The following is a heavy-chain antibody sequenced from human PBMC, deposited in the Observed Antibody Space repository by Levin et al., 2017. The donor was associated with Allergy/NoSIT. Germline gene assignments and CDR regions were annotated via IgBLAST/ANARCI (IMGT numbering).Heavy chain of an antibody. CDR1: GGSIRSYY. CDR3: TRRPYYYDTLGFDP. V-gene: IGHV4-59*01. J-gene: IGHJ5*02. Sequence: SETLSLTCTVSGGSIRSYYWSWVRQPPGKGLEWIGYIYHSGSSNYNPSLESRVTMSVDTSKNQFSLKLTSVTAADTAVYYCTRRPYYYDTLGFDPWGQGTLVTVSS. CDR2: IYHSGSS. D-gene: IGHD3-22*01.